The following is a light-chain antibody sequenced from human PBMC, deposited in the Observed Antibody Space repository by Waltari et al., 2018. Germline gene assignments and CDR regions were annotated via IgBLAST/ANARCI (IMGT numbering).Light chain of an antibody. J-gene: IGKJ1*01. CDR2: EVS. CDR1: QCLSGT. Sequence: ELVLPQSPGTLSLSPGESATLSCRARQCLSGTLAWYQQKPGQAPRLLIYEVSSRASGIPDRFSGSGSRTDFSLTISRLEPEDFAVYYCQKYGTLPATFGQGTKVEFK. V-gene: IGKV3-20*01. CDR3: QKYGTLPAT.